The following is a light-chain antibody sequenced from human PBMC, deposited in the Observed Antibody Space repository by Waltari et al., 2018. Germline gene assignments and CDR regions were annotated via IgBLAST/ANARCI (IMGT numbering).Light chain of an antibody. J-gene: IGKJ3*01. V-gene: IGKV3-20*01. CDR1: QSLSSSY. Sequence: EIVLTQSPGTLSLSPGERATLSCRASQSLSSSYLAWYQQKPGQAPRLHIYGGSNRATGIPDRFSGSASGADFTLTINRLEPEDSAVYYCQQYGLSIFTFGPGTKVDIK. CDR2: GGS. CDR3: QQYGLSIFT.